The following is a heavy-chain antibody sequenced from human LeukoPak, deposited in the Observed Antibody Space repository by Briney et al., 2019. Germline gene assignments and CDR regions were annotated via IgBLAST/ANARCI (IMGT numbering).Heavy chain of an antibody. Sequence: GGSLRLSCAASGFTFSSYCMSWVRQAPGKGLEWVANIKQDGSEKYYVDSVKGRFTISRDNAKNSLYLQMNSLRAEDTAVYYCAREAGVNYFDYWGQGTLVTVSS. V-gene: IGHV3-7*01. J-gene: IGHJ4*02. D-gene: IGHD2-21*01. CDR2: IKQDGSEK. CDR3: AREAGVNYFDY. CDR1: GFTFSSYC.